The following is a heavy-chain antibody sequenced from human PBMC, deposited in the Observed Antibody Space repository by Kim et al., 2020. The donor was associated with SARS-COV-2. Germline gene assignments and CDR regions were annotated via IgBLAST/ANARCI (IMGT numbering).Heavy chain of an antibody. CDR3: ARGYCSSTSCPPLDYYYYGMDV. CDR2: IIPIFGTA. D-gene: IGHD2-2*01. Sequence: SVKVSCKASGGTFSSYAISWVRQAPGQGLEWMGGIIPIFGTANYAQKFQGRVTITADESTSTAYMELSSLRSEDTAVYYCARGYCSSTSCPPLDYYYYGMDVWGQGTTVTVSS. V-gene: IGHV1-69*13. CDR1: GGTFSSYA. J-gene: IGHJ6*02.